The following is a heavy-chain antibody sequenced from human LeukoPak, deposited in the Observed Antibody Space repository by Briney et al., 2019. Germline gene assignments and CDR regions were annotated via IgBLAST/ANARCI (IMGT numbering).Heavy chain of an antibody. J-gene: IGHJ6*03. CDR3: AKDINYDYDYYMDV. CDR2: ISGGSGYI. CDR1: GFTFSSYS. D-gene: IGHD1-14*01. V-gene: IGHV3-21*04. Sequence: GGSLRLSCAASGFTFSSYSMNWVRQAPGKGLEWVSYISGGSGYIYYADSVKGRFTISRDNAKNTLYLQMNSLRAEDTALYYCAKDINYDYDYYMDVWGKGTTVTVSS.